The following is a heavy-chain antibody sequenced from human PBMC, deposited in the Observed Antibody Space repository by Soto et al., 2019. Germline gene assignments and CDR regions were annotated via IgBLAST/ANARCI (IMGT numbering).Heavy chain of an antibody. CDR3: ARDWAPTVIPAFTYY. V-gene: IGHV3-30-3*01. CDR2: ISYDGSNK. CDR1: GFTFSSYA. Sequence: GGSLRVSCAASGFTFSSYAMHWVRQAPGKGLEWVAVISYDGSNKYYADSVKGRFTISRDNSKNTLYLQMNSLRAEDTAVYYCARDWAPTVIPAFTYYWGQGTLVTVSS. J-gene: IGHJ4*02. D-gene: IGHD2-2*02.